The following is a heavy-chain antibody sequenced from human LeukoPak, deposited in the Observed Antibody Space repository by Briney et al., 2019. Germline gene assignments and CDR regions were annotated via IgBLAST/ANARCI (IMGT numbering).Heavy chain of an antibody. V-gene: IGHV4-31*03. CDR3: ARVLAAQSDAYGMDV. Sequence: SQTLSLTCTVSGGSISSGGYYWSWLRQHPGKGLEWIGYIYYSGSTYYNPSLKSRVTISVDTSKNQFSLKLSSGTAADTAVYYCARVLAAQSDAYGMDVWGQGTTVTVSS. CDR2: IYYSGST. D-gene: IGHD6-6*01. J-gene: IGHJ6*02. CDR1: GGSISSGGYY.